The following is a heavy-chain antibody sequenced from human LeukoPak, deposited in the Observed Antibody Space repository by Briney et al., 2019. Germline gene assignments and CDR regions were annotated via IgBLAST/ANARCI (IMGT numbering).Heavy chain of an antibody. CDR1: GSTFSSYA. CDR3: ARDPLGCSSTSCNGVFDF. Sequence: SGGSLRLSCAASGSTFSSYAMSWVRQAPGKGLEWVSAISGSGGSTYYADSVKGRFTISRDNSKNTLYLQMNSLRAEDTAVYHCARDPLGCSSTSCNGVFDFWGQGTLVTVSS. V-gene: IGHV3-23*01. J-gene: IGHJ4*02. D-gene: IGHD2-2*01. CDR2: ISGSGGST.